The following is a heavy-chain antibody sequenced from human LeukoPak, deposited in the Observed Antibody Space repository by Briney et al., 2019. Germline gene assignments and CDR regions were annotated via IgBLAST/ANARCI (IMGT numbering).Heavy chain of an antibody. Sequence: PGGSLRLSCAASGFTFSGSAMHWVRQAPGKGLEWVSAISGSGGDTYYADSVKGRFTISRDNSKNTLYLQMNSLRAEDTALYYCATSSGWYPKYFDYWGQGTLVTVSS. CDR3: ATSSGWYPKYFDY. J-gene: IGHJ4*02. CDR1: GFTFSGSA. V-gene: IGHV3-23*01. D-gene: IGHD6-19*01. CDR2: ISGSGGDT.